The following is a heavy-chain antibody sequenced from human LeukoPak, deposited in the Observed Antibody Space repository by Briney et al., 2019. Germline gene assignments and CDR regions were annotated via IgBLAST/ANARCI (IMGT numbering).Heavy chain of an antibody. D-gene: IGHD3-10*01. CDR3: AKDQDYYGSGSPWYFNL. V-gene: IGHV3-23*01. CDR1: GFTFSSYA. J-gene: IGHJ2*01. Sequence: GGSLRLSCAASGFTFSSYAMIWVRQAPGEGLAWVSAVSSSGDRTYCADSVKGRFTISRDNSKNTLYVQMNSLTAEDTAVYYCAKDQDYYGSGSPWYFNLWGRGTLVTVSS. CDR2: VSSSGDRT.